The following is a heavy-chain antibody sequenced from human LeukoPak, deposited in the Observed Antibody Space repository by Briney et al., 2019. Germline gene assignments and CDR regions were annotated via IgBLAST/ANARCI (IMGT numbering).Heavy chain of an antibody. CDR2: INPSGGRT. V-gene: IGHV1-46*01. D-gene: IGHD2-15*01. J-gene: IGHJ4*02. CDR1: GYTFTNYY. CDR3: ARGGHIVVVVAADFDY. Sequence: ASVKVSCKASGYTFTNYYIHWVRQAPGQGLEWMGMINPSGGRTTYAKKFQGRVTMTRDTSISTAYMELSRLRSDDTAVYYCARGGHIVVVVAADFDYWGQGTLVTVSS.